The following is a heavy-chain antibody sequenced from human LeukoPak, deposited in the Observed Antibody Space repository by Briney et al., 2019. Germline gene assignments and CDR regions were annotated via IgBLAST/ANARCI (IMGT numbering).Heavy chain of an antibody. V-gene: IGHV4-59*01. D-gene: IGHD4-23*01. CDR2: IYYSGTT. CDR1: GGSISSYY. CDR3: ARVGVDYSGNVIKYYFDY. Sequence: SETLSLTCTVSGGSISSYYWSWLRQPPGKGLEWIGYIYYSGTTNYNPSLKSRVIISVDTSKNQFSLQLSPVIAADTAVYYCARVGVDYSGNVIKYYFDYWGQGTLVTVSS. J-gene: IGHJ4*02.